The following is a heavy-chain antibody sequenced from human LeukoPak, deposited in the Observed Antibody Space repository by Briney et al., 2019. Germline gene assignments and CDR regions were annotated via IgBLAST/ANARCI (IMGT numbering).Heavy chain of an antibody. V-gene: IGHV3-74*01. CDR2: INSDGSST. Sequence: AGTLRLTCAASGVTFSSYWMHWVRQAPGKGLVCVSRINSDGSSTSYADSVKGRFTISRDNAKDTLYLQMSSLRAEDTAVYYCATGQGHGMDVWGQGTTVTVSS. D-gene: IGHD1-14*01. J-gene: IGHJ6*02. CDR1: GVTFSSYW. CDR3: ATGQGHGMDV.